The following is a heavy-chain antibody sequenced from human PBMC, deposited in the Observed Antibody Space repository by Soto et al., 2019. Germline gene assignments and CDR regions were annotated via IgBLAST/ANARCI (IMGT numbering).Heavy chain of an antibody. Sequence: GGSLRLSCAASGFTFSSYAMSWVRQAPGKGLEWVSAISGSGGSTYYADSVKGRFTISRDNSKNTLYLQMNSLRAEDTAVYYCARVISSSWSRALDAFDIWGQGTMVTVSS. V-gene: IGHV3-23*01. CDR3: ARVISSSWSRALDAFDI. CDR2: ISGSGGST. J-gene: IGHJ3*02. CDR1: GFTFSSYA. D-gene: IGHD6-13*01.